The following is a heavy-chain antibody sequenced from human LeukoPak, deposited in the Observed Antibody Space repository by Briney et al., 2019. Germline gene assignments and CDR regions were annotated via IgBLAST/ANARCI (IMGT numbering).Heavy chain of an antibody. CDR1: GESFSGYY. Sequence: PSETLSLTCAVYGESFSGYYWSWIRQPPGKRLEWIGEIDHSGSSTYNPSLQGRVTISVDTSKKQFSLKLSSVTAADTAVYYCARHSDSSGYYRGYYFDNWGQGSLVTVSS. CDR2: IDHSGSS. D-gene: IGHD3-22*01. V-gene: IGHV4-34*01. J-gene: IGHJ4*02. CDR3: ARHSDSSGYYRGYYFDN.